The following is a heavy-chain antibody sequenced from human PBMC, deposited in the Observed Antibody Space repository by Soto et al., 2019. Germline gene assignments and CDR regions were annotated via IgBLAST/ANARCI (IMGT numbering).Heavy chain of an antibody. CDR3: AKDHPIDY. CDR2: ISGSGGST. J-gene: IGHJ4*02. CDR1: GLTFRAYA. V-gene: IGHV3-23*01. Sequence: EVQLLESGGGLVQPGGSLRLSWAASGLTFRAYAMSWVGQAPGKGLEWVSAISGSGGSTYYADSVKGRFTISRDNSKNTLYLQMNSLRAEDTAVYYCAKDHPIDYWGQGTLVTVSS.